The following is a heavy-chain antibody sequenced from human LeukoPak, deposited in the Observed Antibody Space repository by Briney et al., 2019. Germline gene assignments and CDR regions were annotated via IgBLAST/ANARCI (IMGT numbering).Heavy chain of an antibody. Sequence: GGSLRLSCAASGFTVSSNYMSWVRQAPEKGLEWVSVIYSGGSTYYADSVKGRFTISRDNSKNTLYLQMNSLRAEDTAVYYYAKDRITIFGVVIDYMDVWGKGTTVTVSS. CDR1: GFTVSSNY. CDR3: AKDRITIFGVVIDYMDV. D-gene: IGHD3-3*01. V-gene: IGHV3-53*01. J-gene: IGHJ6*03. CDR2: IYSGGST.